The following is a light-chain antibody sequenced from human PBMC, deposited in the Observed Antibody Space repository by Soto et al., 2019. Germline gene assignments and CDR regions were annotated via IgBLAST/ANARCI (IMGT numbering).Light chain of an antibody. J-gene: IGLJ1*01. Sequence: QSALTQPASLSGSPGQSITISCTGTSSDVGGYDSVSWYQHHPGKPPKLMIYDVNNRPSGVSNRFFGSKSDNTASLTISGLQAEDEADYYCSSYTSNITPFVFGTGTKVTVL. V-gene: IGLV2-14*03. CDR2: DVN. CDR1: SSDVGGYDS. CDR3: SSYTSNITPFV.